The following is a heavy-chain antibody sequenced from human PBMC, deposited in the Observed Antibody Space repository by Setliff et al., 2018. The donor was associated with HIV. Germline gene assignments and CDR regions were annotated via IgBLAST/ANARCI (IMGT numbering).Heavy chain of an antibody. J-gene: IGHJ6*03. CDR1: GFTFSNYG. D-gene: IGHD6-13*01. V-gene: IGHV3-30*19. Sequence: PGGSLRLSCAASGFTFSNYGMHWVRQAPGKGLEWVAVTSSDGSNKYYADSVKGRFTISRDNSKNTLYLQMNSLRDEDTAVYYCARDGDSSSWSRYYYYYYMDVWGKGTTVTVSS. CDR3: ARDGDSSSWSRYYYYYYMDV. CDR2: TSSDGSNK.